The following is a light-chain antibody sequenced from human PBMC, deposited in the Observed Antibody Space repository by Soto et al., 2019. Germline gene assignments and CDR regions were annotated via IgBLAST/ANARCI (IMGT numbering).Light chain of an antibody. J-gene: IGKJ1*01. CDR2: DAS. V-gene: IGKV3-15*01. CDR3: QQYNNWPRT. Sequence: EIVMTQSPATLSVSPGERASLSCRASQSISTNLAWYQQKPGQAPGLLMFDASTRAAGIPARFSGSGSGTEFTLTISSLQSEDFAVYYCQQYNNWPRTFGQGTKVEIK. CDR1: QSISTN.